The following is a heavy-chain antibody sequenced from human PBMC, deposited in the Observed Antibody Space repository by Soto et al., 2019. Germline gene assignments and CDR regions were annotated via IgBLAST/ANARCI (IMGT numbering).Heavy chain of an antibody. V-gene: IGHV3-23*01. Sequence: WVRXXPGKGXEWVAAISGSGGSTYYADSVKGRFSISRDNSKNTLYLQMNSLRAEDTAVYYCGQTMPQQTGGWGQGTTVTVSS. J-gene: IGHJ6*02. D-gene: IGHD6-13*01. CDR3: GQTMPQQTGG. CDR2: ISGSGGST.